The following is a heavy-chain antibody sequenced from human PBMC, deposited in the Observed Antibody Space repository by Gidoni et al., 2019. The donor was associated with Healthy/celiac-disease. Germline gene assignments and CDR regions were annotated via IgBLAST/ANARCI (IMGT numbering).Heavy chain of an antibody. CDR2: ISSSGSTI. D-gene: IGHD4-17*01. CDR3: ARSYHMTTVVTFGDY. Sequence: EVQLVESGGGLVQPGGSLRVSCAASGFTFSSYEMNWVRQAPGKGLEWVSYISSSGSTIYYADSVKGRFTISRDNAKNSLYLQMNSLRAEDTAVYYCARSYHMTTVVTFGDYWGQGTLVTVSS. J-gene: IGHJ4*02. CDR1: GFTFSSYE. V-gene: IGHV3-48*03.